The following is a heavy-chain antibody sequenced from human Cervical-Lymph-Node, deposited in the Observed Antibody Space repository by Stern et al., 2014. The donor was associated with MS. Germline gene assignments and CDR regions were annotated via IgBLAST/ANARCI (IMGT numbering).Heavy chain of an antibody. J-gene: IGHJ4*02. Sequence: VQLVESGAEVEKPGSSVRVSCKVSGGTFSSSAINWVRQAPGHGLEWMGGICPVFDTASSAQQFQGRVTLTADVSTSTVYMELTSLRSEDTAVYYCARVGSQNFEYWGQGTLVTVSS. CDR3: ARVGSQNFEY. CDR2: ICPVFDTA. V-gene: IGHV1-69*01. CDR1: GGTFSSSA.